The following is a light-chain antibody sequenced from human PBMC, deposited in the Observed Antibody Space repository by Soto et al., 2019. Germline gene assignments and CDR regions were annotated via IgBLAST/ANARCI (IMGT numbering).Light chain of an antibody. CDR1: GAVYD. CDR2: SNI. CDR3: QSFDRSLAAL. Sequence: QSLLTQPPSVSGAPGQRVTISCSGAVYDVHWYQQLPGTAPKLLIHSNIHRPSGVPDRFSGTKSGASASLAITGLQAEDEAEYFCQSFDRSLAALFGGGTKLTVL. V-gene: IGLV1-40*01. J-gene: IGLJ2*01.